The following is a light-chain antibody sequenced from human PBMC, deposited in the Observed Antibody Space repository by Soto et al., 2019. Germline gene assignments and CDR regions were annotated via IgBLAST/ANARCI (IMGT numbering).Light chain of an antibody. J-gene: IGKJ4*01. Sequence: DIQMTQSPSSLSASVGDRVIITCRASQTISTYFNWYQQKPGKAPKDLIYAASTLQSGVPSRFSGSGSGTHFTLTISSLQPEDFATYFCQQTYITPHTFGGGTKVEIK. CDR3: QQTYITPHT. CDR1: QTISTY. CDR2: AAS. V-gene: IGKV1-39*01.